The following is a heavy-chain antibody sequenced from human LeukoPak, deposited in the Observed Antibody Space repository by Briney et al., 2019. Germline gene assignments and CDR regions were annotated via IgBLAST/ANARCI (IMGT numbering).Heavy chain of an antibody. CDR3: AGSVAGTFGFYFDY. V-gene: IGHV3-23*01. J-gene: IGHJ4*02. D-gene: IGHD6-19*01. Sequence: GGSLRLSCAASGFTFSSYAMSWVRQAPGKGLDWVSAISGSVGSTYNADSVKGRFTISRDNSKNTLYLQMNSLRAKATAVYYCAGSVAGTFGFYFDYWGQGTLVTVSS. CDR1: GFTFSSYA. CDR2: ISGSVGST.